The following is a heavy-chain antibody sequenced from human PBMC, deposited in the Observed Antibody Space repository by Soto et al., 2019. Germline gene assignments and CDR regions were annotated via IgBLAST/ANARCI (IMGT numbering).Heavy chain of an antibody. CDR1: GGTFSSYA. CDR3: ARGKEGYFDY. CDR2: INPNSGGT. V-gene: IGHV1-2*02. J-gene: IGHJ4*02. Sequence: QVQLVQSGAEVKKPGSSVKVSCKASGGTFSSYAISWVRQAPGQGLEWMGWINPNSGGTNYAQKFQGRVTMTRDTSISTAYMELSRLRSDDTAVYYCARGKEGYFDYWGQGTLVTVSS.